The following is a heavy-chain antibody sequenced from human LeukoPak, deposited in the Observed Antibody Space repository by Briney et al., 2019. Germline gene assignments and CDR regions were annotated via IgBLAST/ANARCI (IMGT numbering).Heavy chain of an antibody. V-gene: IGHV4-61*08. CDR3: ARENDRYGRIDY. D-gene: IGHD5-18*01. Sequence: SETLSLTCAVSGGSISSGGYSWSWIRQPPGKRLQWIGYVSNSGRTDYNPSLRSRVTISIDTSRNQFSLRLRSVTAADTAVYFCARENDRYGRIDYWGRGTLVTVTS. J-gene: IGHJ4*02. CDR2: VSNSGRT. CDR1: GGSISSGGYS.